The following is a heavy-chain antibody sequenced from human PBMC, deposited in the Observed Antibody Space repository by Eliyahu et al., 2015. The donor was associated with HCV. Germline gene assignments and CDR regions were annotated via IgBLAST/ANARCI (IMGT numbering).Heavy chain of an antibody. CDR3: ARHYSNYGYYGMDV. CDR1: GXPFSSYT. V-gene: IGHV1-69*02. D-gene: IGHD4-11*01. J-gene: IGHJ6*02. Sequence: QVQLVQSGAEVKKPGSSVTVSCQASGXPFSSYTISWVRQAPGQGLEWMGRIIPILGIANYAQKFQGRVTITADKSTSTAYMELSSLRSEDTAVYYCARHYSNYGYYGMDVWGQGTTVTVSS. CDR2: IIPILGIA.